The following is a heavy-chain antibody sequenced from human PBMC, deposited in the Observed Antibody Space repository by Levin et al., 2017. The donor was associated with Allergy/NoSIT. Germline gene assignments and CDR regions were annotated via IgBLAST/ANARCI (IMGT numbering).Heavy chain of an antibody. CDR3: AKVYCSSTSCPANY. J-gene: IGHJ4*02. V-gene: IGHV3-23*01. D-gene: IGHD2-2*01. Sequence: GESLKISCAASGFTFSSYAMSWVRQAPGKGLEWVSAISGSGGSTYYADSVKGRLTISRDNSKNTLYLQMNSLRAEDTAVYYCAKVYCSSTSCPANYWGQGTLVTVSS. CDR2: ISGSGGST. CDR1: GFTFSSYA.